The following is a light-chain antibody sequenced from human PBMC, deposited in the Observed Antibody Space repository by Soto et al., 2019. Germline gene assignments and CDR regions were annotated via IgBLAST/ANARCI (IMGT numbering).Light chain of an antibody. CDR2: GAS. J-gene: IGKJ2*01. V-gene: IGKV3-15*01. Sequence: EIVMTQSPATLSVSPGERATLSCRASRSVSSNLAWFQQKPGQAPRLLIYGASTRATGLPARFSGSGSGTEFTLTISSLQSEDFAVYYCQQYYNWPPYTFGQGTKLEIK. CDR3: QQYYNWPPYT. CDR1: RSVSSN.